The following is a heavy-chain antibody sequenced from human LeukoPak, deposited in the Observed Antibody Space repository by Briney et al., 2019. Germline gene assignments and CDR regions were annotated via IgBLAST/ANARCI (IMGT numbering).Heavy chain of an antibody. J-gene: IGHJ4*02. Sequence: GGSLRLSCAASGFTFSSYAMSWVRQAPGKGLEWVSYISSSGSTIYYADSVKGRFTISRDNAKNSLYLQMNSLRAEDTAVYYCASNGAYSGYDTDYWGQGTLVTVSS. D-gene: IGHD5-12*01. CDR2: ISSSGSTI. CDR3: ASNGAYSGYDTDY. V-gene: IGHV3-48*04. CDR1: GFTFSSYA.